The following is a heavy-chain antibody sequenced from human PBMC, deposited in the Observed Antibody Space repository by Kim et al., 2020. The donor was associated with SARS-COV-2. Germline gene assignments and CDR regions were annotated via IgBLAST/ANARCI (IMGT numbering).Heavy chain of an antibody. Sequence: SGPTLVNPTQTLTLTCTFSGFSLSTSGMCVGWIRQPPGKALEWLALIYWDGDKHYSTSLKTRLTISKDTSKNQVVLTMTKMDPVDTATYYCARCRDYSDFWGQGALVTVSP. V-gene: IGHV2-70*12. CDR1: GFSLSTSGMC. J-gene: IGHJ4*02. CDR3: ARCRDYSDF. CDR2: IYWDGDK.